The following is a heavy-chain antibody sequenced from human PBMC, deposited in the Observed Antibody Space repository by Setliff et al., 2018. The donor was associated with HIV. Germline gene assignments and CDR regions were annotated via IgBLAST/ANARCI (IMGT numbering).Heavy chain of an antibody. CDR1: GFTFSNYV. CDR2: ISGSGVNS. Sequence: GGSLRLSCAASGFTFSNYVINWVRQAPGKGLEWISGISGSGVNSYYADSVKGRFTISRDNSKNSLYLQMNGLRVEDTGVYYCARDNLYYNLYDGSPVYGMDVWGQGTTVTVSS. D-gene: IGHD3-3*01. J-gene: IGHJ6*02. V-gene: IGHV3-23*01. CDR3: ARDNLYYNLYDGSPVYGMDV.